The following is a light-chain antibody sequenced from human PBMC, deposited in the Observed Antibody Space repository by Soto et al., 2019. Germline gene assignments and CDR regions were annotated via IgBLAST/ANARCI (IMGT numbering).Light chain of an antibody. CDR2: VVS. J-gene: IGKJ2*01. Sequence: IQLTQSPSSLSASVGDRVTITCRASQDISLYSAWYQQKPGKAPKLLIYVVSTLQSGVPSRFSGSGSGTDFTLTISSLQHEDFETYYCQQLNSRPYTFGQGTKLEIK. V-gene: IGKV1-9*01. CDR1: QDISLY. CDR3: QQLNSRPYT.